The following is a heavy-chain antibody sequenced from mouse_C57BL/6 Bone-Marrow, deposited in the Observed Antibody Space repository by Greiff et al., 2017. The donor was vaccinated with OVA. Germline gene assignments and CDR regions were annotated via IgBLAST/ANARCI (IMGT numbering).Heavy chain of an antibody. V-gene: IGHV1-64*01. CDR2: IHPNSGST. CDR1: GYTFTSYW. CDR3: ARVDDYAMDY. J-gene: IGHJ4*01. Sequence: VQLQQPGAELVKPGASVKLSCKASGYTFTSYWMHWVKQRPGQCLEWIGMIHPNSGSTNYNEKFKSKATLTVDKSSSTAYMQLSSLTSEDSAVYYCARVDDYAMDYWGQGTSVTVSS.